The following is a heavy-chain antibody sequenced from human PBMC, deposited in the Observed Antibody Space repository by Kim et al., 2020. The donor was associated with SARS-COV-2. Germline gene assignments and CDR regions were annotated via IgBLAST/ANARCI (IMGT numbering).Heavy chain of an antibody. J-gene: IGHJ4*02. CDR2: VNPNTGVT. Sequence: ASVKVSCKASGYAITGYYMHWVRQAPGQGLEWIGWVNPNTGVTNYAQKFRGTVTMTLDTSITTGYMELKSLRSHDTAVYYCARSYTTGFIDQWGQGTLVT. CDR1: GYAITGYY. D-gene: IGHD3-9*01. CDR3: ARSYTTGFIDQ. V-gene: IGHV1-2*02.